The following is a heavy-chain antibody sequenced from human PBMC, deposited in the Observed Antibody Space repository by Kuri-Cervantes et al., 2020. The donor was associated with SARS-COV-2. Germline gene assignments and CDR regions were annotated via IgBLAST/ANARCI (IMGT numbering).Heavy chain of an antibody. J-gene: IGHJ4*02. D-gene: IGHD1-14*01. CDR2: IYYSWST. Sequence: SETLSLTCTVSGGSISSGDYYWSWIRQPPGKGLEWIEYIYYSWSTYYNPTLNSQVTISVDTSKNQFTLKLSSVTAADTAVYYCARLKAEQFDYWGQGTLVTVSS. CDR3: ARLKAEQFDY. CDR1: GGSISSGDYY. V-gene: IGHV4-30-4*08.